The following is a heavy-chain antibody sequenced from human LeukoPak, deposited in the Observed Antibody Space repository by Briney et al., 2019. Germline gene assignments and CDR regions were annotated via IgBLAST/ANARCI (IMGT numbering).Heavy chain of an antibody. Sequence: SETLSLTCTVSGGSISSGSYYWSWIRQPAGKGLEWIGRIYTSGSTNYNPSLKSRVTISVDTSENQFSLKLSSVTAADTAVYYCARAVTSWMSGGFDYWGQGTLVTVSS. CDR2: IYTSGST. CDR3: ARAVTSWMSGGFDY. J-gene: IGHJ4*02. D-gene: IGHD3-10*01. CDR1: GGSISSGSYY. V-gene: IGHV4-61*02.